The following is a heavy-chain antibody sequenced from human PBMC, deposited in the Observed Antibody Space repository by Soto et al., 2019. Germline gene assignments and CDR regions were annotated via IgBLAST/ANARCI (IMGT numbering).Heavy chain of an antibody. D-gene: IGHD2-15*01. Sequence: EVQLLESGGGLVQPGGSLRLSCAASGFTFSSYGMSWVRQAPGKGLEWVSAISGSGGSTYYADSVKGRFTISRDNSKNTLYLQRSSLRAEDTAVYYCAKDVGIRGGGAFDIWGQGTMVTVSS. CDR2: ISGSGGST. J-gene: IGHJ3*02. V-gene: IGHV3-23*01. CDR1: GFTFSSYG. CDR3: AKDVGIRGGGAFDI.